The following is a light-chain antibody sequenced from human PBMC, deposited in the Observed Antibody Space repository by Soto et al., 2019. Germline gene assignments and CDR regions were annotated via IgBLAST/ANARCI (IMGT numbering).Light chain of an antibody. V-gene: IGKV1-27*01. CDR2: AAS. CDR1: QGISSS. J-gene: IGKJ3*01. Sequence: DIQMTQSPSSLSASVGDRVTITCRASQGISSSLAWYQQKPGNAPKLLIYAASTLQSGVPSRFSGSGSGTDFNLTISSLQPEDFATYYCEKYDSVPWTFGPGTKVEIK. CDR3: EKYDSVPWT.